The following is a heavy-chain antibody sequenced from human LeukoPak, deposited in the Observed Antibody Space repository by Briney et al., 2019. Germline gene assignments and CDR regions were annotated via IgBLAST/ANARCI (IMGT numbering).Heavy chain of an antibody. J-gene: IGHJ5*02. CDR2: FDPEDGET. CDR1: GYTLTELS. CDR3: ARGVDIVVVPAATNWFDP. V-gene: IGHV1-24*01. Sequence: ASVKVSCKVSGYTLTELSMHWVRQAPGKGLEWMGGFDPEDGETIYAQKFQGRVTMTEDTSTDTAYMELSSLRSEDTAVYYCARGVDIVVVPAATNWFDPWGQGTLVTVSS. D-gene: IGHD2-2*03.